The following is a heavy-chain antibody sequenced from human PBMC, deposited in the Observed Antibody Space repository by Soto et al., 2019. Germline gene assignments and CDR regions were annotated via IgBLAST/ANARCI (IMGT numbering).Heavy chain of an antibody. Sequence: QVQLVQSGAEVKKPGSSVKVSCKASGGTFSSYAISWVRQAPGQGLEWMGGVIPIFGTANYAQKFQGRVTITADESTSTAYMELRSLRSEDTAVYYCAKGLRFLEWLGPSGAAYYYGTDVGGQGTTVTVSS. D-gene: IGHD3-3*01. CDR3: AKGLRFLEWLGPSGAAYYYGTDV. J-gene: IGHJ6*02. CDR1: GGTFSSYA. V-gene: IGHV1-69*01. CDR2: VIPIFGTA.